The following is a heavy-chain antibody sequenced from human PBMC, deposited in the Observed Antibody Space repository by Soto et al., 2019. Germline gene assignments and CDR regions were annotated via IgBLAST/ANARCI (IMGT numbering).Heavy chain of an antibody. D-gene: IGHD3-10*01. CDR3: VRDRGGYLKAFDI. CDR2: ISSSSSNI. CDR1: GFTFNIYS. J-gene: IGHJ3*02. Sequence: EVQLVESGGGLVKPGGSLRLSCAASGFTFNIYSMNWVRQAPGKGLEWVSSISSSSSNIYYADAVKGRFTISRDNAKNSLYLQMNCLRAEDTAVYYCVRDRGGYLKAFDIWGQGTMGTVSS. V-gene: IGHV3-21*01.